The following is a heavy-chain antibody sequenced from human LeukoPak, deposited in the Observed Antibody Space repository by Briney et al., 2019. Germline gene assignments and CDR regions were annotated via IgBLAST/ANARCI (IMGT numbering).Heavy chain of an antibody. CDR2: IYYSGST. Sequence: SETLSLTCTVSGASISSGGYYWGWIRQSPGRGLEWIGTIYYSGSTNYNPSLKSRVTISVDTSENQFSLRLTSVTATDTAVYYCVRRGQRLNPGLYYFDHWGQGTLVTVSS. J-gene: IGHJ4*02. D-gene: IGHD6-25*01. CDR3: VRRGQRLNPGLYYFDH. CDR1: GASISSGGYY. V-gene: IGHV4-39*01.